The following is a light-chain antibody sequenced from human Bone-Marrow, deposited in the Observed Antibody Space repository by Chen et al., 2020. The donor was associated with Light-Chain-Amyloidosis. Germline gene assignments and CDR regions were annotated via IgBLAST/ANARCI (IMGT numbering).Light chain of an antibody. CDR2: RDT. CDR3: QSADSSGTYEVI. J-gene: IGLJ2*01. CDR1: DLPTKY. Sequence: SYELPQPPSLSVSPGQTARITCSGDDLPTKYAYWYQQKPGQAPVLVIHRDTERPSGISERFSGSSSGTTATLTISGVQAEDEADYHCQSADSSGTYEVICGGGTKLTVL. V-gene: IGLV3-25*03.